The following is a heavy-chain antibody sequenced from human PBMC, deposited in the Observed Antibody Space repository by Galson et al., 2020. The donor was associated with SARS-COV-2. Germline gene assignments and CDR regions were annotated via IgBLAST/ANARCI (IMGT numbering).Heavy chain of an antibody. V-gene: IGHV3-23*01. J-gene: IGHJ4*02. CDR2: VTAGGSIT. CDR3: AKDQGNDYGEQLDY. CDR1: GFTFSRYA. D-gene: IGHD4-17*01. Sequence: GESLKISCAGSGFTFSRYAMSWVRQVPGKGLEWVSSVTAGGSITYHADTVKGRFTISRDNSKNTLYLQMNSLRVEDTALYYCAKDQGNDYGEQLDYWGQGTLVSVSS.